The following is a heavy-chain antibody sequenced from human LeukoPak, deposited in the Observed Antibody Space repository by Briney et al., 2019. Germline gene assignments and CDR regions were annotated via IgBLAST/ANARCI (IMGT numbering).Heavy chain of an antibody. CDR3: ARDLKRRVYYDSSGSDDAFDI. V-gene: IGHV3-53*01. CDR1: GFTVSSNY. CDR2: IYSDGST. J-gene: IGHJ3*02. Sequence: GGSLRLSCAASGFTVSSNYMSWVRQAPGKGLEWVSIIYSDGSTYYADSVKGRFTISRDNAKNSLYLQMNSLRAEDTAVYYCARDLKRRVYYDSSGSDDAFDIWGQGTMVTVSS. D-gene: IGHD3-22*01.